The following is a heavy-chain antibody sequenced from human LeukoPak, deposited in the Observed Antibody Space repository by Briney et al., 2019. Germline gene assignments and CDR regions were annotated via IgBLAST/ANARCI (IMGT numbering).Heavy chain of an antibody. CDR2: INPDGSET. D-gene: IGHD2-2*01. CDR1: GFTFGPYW. Sequence: GGSLRLSCATFGFTFGPYWMNWVRQAPGKGREWVANINPDGSETYYLDSVKGRFTIARDNVKNSLYLLMDSLRADDTAVYYCGRWGIEAAIDYWGQGTLVTVSS. V-gene: IGHV3-7*01. CDR3: GRWGIEAAIDY. J-gene: IGHJ4*02.